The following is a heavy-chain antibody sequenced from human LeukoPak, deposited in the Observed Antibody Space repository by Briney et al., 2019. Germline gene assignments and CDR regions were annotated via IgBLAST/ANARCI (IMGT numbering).Heavy chain of an antibody. D-gene: IGHD3-16*02. V-gene: IGHV3-53*01. Sequence: GGSLRLSCAASGFTVSSNYMSWVRQAPGKGLEWVSVIYSGGSTYYADSVKGRFTISRDNSKNTLYLQMNSLRAEDTAVYYCAKDRYSTLPHSFDYWGQGTLVTVSS. CDR3: AKDRYSTLPHSFDY. CDR2: IYSGGST. CDR1: GFTVSSNY. J-gene: IGHJ4*02.